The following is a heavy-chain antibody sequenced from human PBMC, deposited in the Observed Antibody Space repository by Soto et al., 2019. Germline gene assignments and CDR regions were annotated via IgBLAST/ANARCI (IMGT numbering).Heavy chain of an antibody. D-gene: IGHD3-16*01. CDR2: IYPGDSDT. J-gene: IGHJ4*02. V-gene: IGHV5-51*07. Sequence: SLKISCKGSGYSFTSDLIAWMHQMPGKGLEYMGIIYPGDSDTRYSPSFQGQVTISADKSTSTAYVQWSSLKASDTAMYYCARRATYYHYFDYWGQGTLVTVSS. CDR3: ARRATYYHYFDY. CDR1: GYSFTSDL.